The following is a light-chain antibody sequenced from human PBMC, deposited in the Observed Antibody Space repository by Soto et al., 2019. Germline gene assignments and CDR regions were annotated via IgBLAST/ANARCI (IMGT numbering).Light chain of an antibody. CDR2: GAS. CDR1: QSITSN. V-gene: IGKV3-15*01. J-gene: IGKJ3*01. CDR3: QEFHNWPLLT. Sequence: EIVMTQSPATLSVSPGERATLSCRASQSITSNLAWYQQKPGQAPRLLIYGASTRATGVPARFSGSGSGPEFTLPISSLQSEDLAIYYCQEFHNWPLLTFGPGTKVEIK.